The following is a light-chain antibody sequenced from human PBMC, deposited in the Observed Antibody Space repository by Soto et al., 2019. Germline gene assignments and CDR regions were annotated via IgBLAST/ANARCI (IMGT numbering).Light chain of an antibody. J-gene: IGKJ1*01. Sequence: AIQMTQSPSSLSASVGDRVTITCRASQGIRSDLGWYQQKPGKAPKLLIYAASSLQSGVPSRFSGRGSGTDFTLTINSLQPEDFGTYFCLQDYYYPLTFGQGTKVEIK. CDR1: QGIRSD. CDR3: LQDYYYPLT. CDR2: AAS. V-gene: IGKV1-6*01.